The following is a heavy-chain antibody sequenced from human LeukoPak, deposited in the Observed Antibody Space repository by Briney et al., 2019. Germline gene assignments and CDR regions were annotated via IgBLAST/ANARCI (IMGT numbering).Heavy chain of an antibody. D-gene: IGHD6-19*01. CDR3: ARGASVVAGSADAFDI. CDR2: ISTSSSYI. Sequence: NPGGSLRLSCAGSGFTFSSHSMNWVRQAPGKGLEWVSSISTSSSYIYYADSVKGRFTISRDNAKKSLYLQMNSLRADDTAVYYCARGASVVAGSADAFDIWGQGTMVTVSS. J-gene: IGHJ3*02. CDR1: GFTFSSHS. V-gene: IGHV3-21*01.